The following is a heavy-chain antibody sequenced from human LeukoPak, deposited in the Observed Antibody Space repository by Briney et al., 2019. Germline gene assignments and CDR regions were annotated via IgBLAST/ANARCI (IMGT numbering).Heavy chain of an antibody. Sequence: SGTLSLTCAVSGGSISSSNWWSWVRRPPGKGLEWIGEIYHSGSTNYNPSLKSRVTISVDKSKNQFSLKLSSVTAADTAVYYCARGYCSSTSCYYYGMDVWGKGTTVTVSS. CDR2: IYHSGST. CDR1: GGSISSSNW. CDR3: ARGYCSSTSCYYYGMDV. J-gene: IGHJ6*04. V-gene: IGHV4-4*02. D-gene: IGHD2-2*01.